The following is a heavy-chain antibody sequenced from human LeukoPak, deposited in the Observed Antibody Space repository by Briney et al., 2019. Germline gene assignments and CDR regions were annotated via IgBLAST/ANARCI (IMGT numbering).Heavy chain of an antibody. Sequence: GGSLRLSCAASGFTFDDYAMHWVRQAPGKGLEWVSGISWNSGSIGYADSVKGRFTISRDNAKNSLYLQMNSLRAEGTALYYCAKDATYSSGWYHYWGQGTLVTVSS. CDR3: AKDATYSSGWYHY. CDR1: GFTFDDYA. D-gene: IGHD6-19*01. V-gene: IGHV3-9*01. CDR2: ISWNSGSI. J-gene: IGHJ4*02.